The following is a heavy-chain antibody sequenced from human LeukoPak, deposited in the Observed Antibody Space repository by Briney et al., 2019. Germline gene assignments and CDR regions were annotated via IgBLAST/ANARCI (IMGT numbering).Heavy chain of an antibody. V-gene: IGHV3-30*02. Sequence: GGSLRLSCAAPGFTFRSYVMHSVRQAPGKGLERVAFLRYDGSNKYYADSVKGRFTISRDNSKNTLYLQMNSLRAEDTAVYYCAVFRDYYGSGSYDAFDIWGQGTMVTGSS. D-gene: IGHD3-10*01. CDR1: GFTFRSYV. J-gene: IGHJ3*02. CDR3: AVFRDYYGSGSYDAFDI. CDR2: LRYDGSNK.